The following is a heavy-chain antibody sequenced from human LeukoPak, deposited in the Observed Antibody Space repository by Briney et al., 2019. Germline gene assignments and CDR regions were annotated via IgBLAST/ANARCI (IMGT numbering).Heavy chain of an antibody. D-gene: IGHD6-6*01. J-gene: IGHJ4*02. Sequence: SETLSLTCSVSGGSISSSSYYWGWIRQPPGKGLEWIGSIYYSGSTYYNPSLKSRVTISVDTSKNQFSLKLSSVTDADTAVYYCARQQLVRNFDYWGQGTLVTVSS. CDR2: IYYSGST. V-gene: IGHV4-39*01. CDR3: ARQQLVRNFDY. CDR1: GGSISSSSYY.